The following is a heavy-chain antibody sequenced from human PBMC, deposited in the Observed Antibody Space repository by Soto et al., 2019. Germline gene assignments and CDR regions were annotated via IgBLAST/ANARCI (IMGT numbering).Heavy chain of an antibody. D-gene: IGHD2-2*01. Sequence: SETLSLTCTVSGGSISSRSYYWGWIRQPPGKGLEWIGSIYYSGSTYYNPSLKSRVTISVDTSKNQFSLKLSSVTAADTAVYYCARSEQVLSVVVPAADKVSDYGMDVWGQGTTVTVSS. CDR3: ARSEQVLSVVVPAADKVSDYGMDV. J-gene: IGHJ6*02. V-gene: IGHV4-39*01. CDR2: IYYSGST. CDR1: GGSISSRSYY.